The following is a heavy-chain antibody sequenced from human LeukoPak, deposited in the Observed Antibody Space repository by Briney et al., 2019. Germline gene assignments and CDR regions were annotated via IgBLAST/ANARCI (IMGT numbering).Heavy chain of an antibody. J-gene: IGHJ6*03. V-gene: IGHV4-39*01. CDR1: GGSISSSSYY. CDR2: IYYSGST. D-gene: IGHD3-10*01. CDR3: ARPIVWFGESDYYYYMDV. Sequence: SETLSLTCTVSGGSISSSSYYWGWIRQPPGEGLVWIGSIYYSGSTYYNPSLKSRVTISVDTSKHQFSLKLSSVTAADTAVYYCARPIVWFGESDYYYYMDVWGKGTTVTISS.